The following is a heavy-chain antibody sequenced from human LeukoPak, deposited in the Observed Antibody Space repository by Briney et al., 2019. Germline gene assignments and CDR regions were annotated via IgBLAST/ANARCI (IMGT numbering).Heavy chain of an antibody. CDR3: AKDYRKNNQYGSGSSPFDP. Sequence: GGSLRLSCAASGFTFSSYGMHWVRQAPGKGLDWVAVISYDGSNKYYADSVKGRFTISRDSSKNTLYLQMNGLRAEDTAMYYCAKDYRKNNQYGSGSSPFDPWGQGTLVTVSS. CDR1: GFTFSSYG. V-gene: IGHV3-30*18. J-gene: IGHJ5*02. CDR2: ISYDGSNK. D-gene: IGHD3-10*01.